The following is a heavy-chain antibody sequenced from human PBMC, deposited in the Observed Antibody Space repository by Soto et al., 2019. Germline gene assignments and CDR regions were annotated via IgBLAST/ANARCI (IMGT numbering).Heavy chain of an antibody. D-gene: IGHD5-18*01. V-gene: IGHV1-69*02. CDR2: IIPILGIA. Sequence: QVQLVQSGAEVKKPGSSVKVSCKASGGTFSSYTISWVRQAPGQGLEWMGRIIPILGIANYAQKFQGRVTITAXXSXSXXYMELSSLRSEDTAVYYCARTVDTAMVTPSWYFDLWGRGTLVTVSS. CDR3: ARTVDTAMVTPSWYFDL. J-gene: IGHJ2*01. CDR1: GGTFSSYT.